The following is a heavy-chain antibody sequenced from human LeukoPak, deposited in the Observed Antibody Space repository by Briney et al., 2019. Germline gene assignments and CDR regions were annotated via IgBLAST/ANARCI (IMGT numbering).Heavy chain of an antibody. CDR1: GGPLTIGSYY. CDR3: ARGQDAFKTGY. CDR2: IHPSGIT. J-gene: IGHJ4*02. Sequence: SETLSLTCTVSGGPLTIGSYYWTWIRHYPGKGLEWIGYIHPSGITDYNPSLKSRVTMSLAMSQNQFSLKLTSVTAADTAIYYCARGQDAFKTGYWGQGTLVTVSS. V-gene: IGHV4-31*03. D-gene: IGHD5-24*01.